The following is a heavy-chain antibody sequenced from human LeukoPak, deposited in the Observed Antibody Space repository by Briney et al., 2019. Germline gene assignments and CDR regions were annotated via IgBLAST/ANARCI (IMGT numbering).Heavy chain of an antibody. V-gene: IGHV3-53*01. D-gene: IGHD2-15*01. J-gene: IGHJ3*02. CDR3: ARDLISGGMRAFDI. CDR1: GFTVSSNY. Sequence: RTGGSLRLSCAASGFTVSSNYMSWVRHAPGKGLECVSVIYSGGSTYYADSMKGRFTISRDHSKNTLYLQMNSLRAEDTAVYYCARDLISGGMRAFDIWGQATMVTVSS. CDR2: IYSGGST.